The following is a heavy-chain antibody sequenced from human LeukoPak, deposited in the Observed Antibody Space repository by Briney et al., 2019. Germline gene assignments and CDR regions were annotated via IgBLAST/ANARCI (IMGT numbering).Heavy chain of an antibody. D-gene: IGHD5-18*01. CDR3: ARDDTQLWLGAFDI. CDR2: ISSSSSYI. V-gene: IGHV3-21*01. Sequence: GGSLRLSCAASGFTVSSYSMNWVRQAPGKGLEWDSSISSSSSYIYYADSVKGRFTISRDNAKNSLYLQMNSLRAEDTAVYYCARDDTQLWLGAFDIWGQGTMVTVSS. CDR1: GFTVSSYS. J-gene: IGHJ3*02.